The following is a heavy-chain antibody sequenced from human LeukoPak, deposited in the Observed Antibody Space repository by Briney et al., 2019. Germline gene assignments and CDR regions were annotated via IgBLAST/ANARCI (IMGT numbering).Heavy chain of an antibody. J-gene: IGHJ4*02. V-gene: IGHV4-31*03. CDR3: ASGGAHYYDSSGSAGYFDY. Sequence: SETLSLTCTVSGVSISSGGYYWSWIRQHPGKGLEWIGYIYYSGSTYYNPSLKSRVTISVDTSKNQFSLKLSSVTAADTAVYYCASGGAHYYDSSGSAGYFDYWGQGTLVTVSS. D-gene: IGHD3-22*01. CDR1: GVSISSGGYY. CDR2: IYYSGST.